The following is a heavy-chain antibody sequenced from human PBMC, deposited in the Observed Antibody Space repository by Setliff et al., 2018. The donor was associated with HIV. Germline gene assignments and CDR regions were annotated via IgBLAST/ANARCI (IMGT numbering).Heavy chain of an antibody. Sequence: GVLRLSCAASGFTVSSNYMSWVRQAPGKGLEWVSVIYSGGSTYYADSVKGRFTISRDNAKNSLYLQMDSLRVEDTTVYYCTRKLAPGHGMDVWGQGTTVTVSS. J-gene: IGHJ6*02. CDR1: GFTVSSNY. V-gene: IGHV3-66*01. CDR2: IYSGGST. CDR3: TRKLAPGHGMDV. D-gene: IGHD3-3*02.